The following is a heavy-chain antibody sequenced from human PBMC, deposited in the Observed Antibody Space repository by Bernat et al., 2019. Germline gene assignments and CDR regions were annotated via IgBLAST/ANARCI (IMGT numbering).Heavy chain of an antibody. CDR2: ISSSGSTI. Sequence: QVQLVESGGVLVKPGGSLRLSCAASGFTFSDYYMSWIRQAPGKGLEWVSYISSSGSTIYYADSVKGRFTISRDNAKNSLYLQMNSLRAEDTAVYYCARVVVVVVAASYYMDVWGKGTTVTVSS. V-gene: IGHV3-11*01. CDR1: GFTFSDYY. D-gene: IGHD2-15*01. CDR3: ARVVVVVVAASYYMDV. J-gene: IGHJ6*03.